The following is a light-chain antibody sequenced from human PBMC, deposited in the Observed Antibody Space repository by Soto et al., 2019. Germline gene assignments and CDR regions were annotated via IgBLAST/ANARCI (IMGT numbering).Light chain of an antibody. CDR3: QQYNNWPST. J-gene: IGKJ5*01. Sequence: EIVLTPSAGTLSLSPGETATLSCSASHSVSSSYLAWYQQKPGQAPRILISGESSRATGIPDRLSGSGSGTDLTLTIGRLQSEDFAVYYCQQYNNWPSTCGQGTRLEIK. V-gene: IGKV3-20*01. CDR2: GES. CDR1: HSVSSSY.